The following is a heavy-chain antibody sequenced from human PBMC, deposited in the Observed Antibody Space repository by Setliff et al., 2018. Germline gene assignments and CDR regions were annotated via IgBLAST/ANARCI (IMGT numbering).Heavy chain of an antibody. Sequence: ASVKVSCKASGYTFTGYYMHWVRQAPGQGLEWVGWINPNSGGTNYAQKFQGRVTMTRDTSISTAYMELSRLRSDDTAVYYCARTGHCGGDCYCFDSWGQGTLFTVSS. J-gene: IGHJ4*02. CDR2: INPNSGGT. D-gene: IGHD2-21*02. CDR1: GYTFTGYY. V-gene: IGHV1-2*02. CDR3: ARTGHCGGDCYCFDS.